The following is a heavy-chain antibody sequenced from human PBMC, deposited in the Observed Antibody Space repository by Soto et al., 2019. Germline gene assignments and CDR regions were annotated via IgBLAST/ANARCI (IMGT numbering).Heavy chain of an antibody. J-gene: IGHJ6*02. Sequence: GGSLRLSGAASGFTFDTYWMNWVRQAPGKGPEWLSGINSDGTISSYADSVKGQFTISRDNARNTLSLQMNSLRADDTAVYYCARLSGDHSAFFSYGMDAWGQGTTVTVSS. CDR3: ARLSGDHSAFFSYGMDA. CDR1: GFTFDTYW. D-gene: IGHD2-21*01. CDR2: INSDGTIS. V-gene: IGHV3-74*01.